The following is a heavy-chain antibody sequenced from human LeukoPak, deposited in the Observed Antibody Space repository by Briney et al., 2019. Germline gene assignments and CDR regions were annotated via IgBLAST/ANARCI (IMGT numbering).Heavy chain of an antibody. CDR2: ISGGGGST. V-gene: IGHV3-23*01. D-gene: IGHD2-21*01. CDR1: GFTFSNAW. CDR3: AKGSGWLLPQYFDF. J-gene: IGHJ4*02. Sequence: GGSLRLSCAASGFTFSNAWMTWVRQTPGKGLEWLSIISGGGGSTYYADSVKGRFTISRDNSKNTLYLHMKSLRAEDTAVYYCAKGSGWLLPQYFDFWGQGTLVTVSS.